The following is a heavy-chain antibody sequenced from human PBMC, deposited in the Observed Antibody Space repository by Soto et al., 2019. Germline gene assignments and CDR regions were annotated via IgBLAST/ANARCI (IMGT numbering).Heavy chain of an antibody. D-gene: IGHD5-18*01. Sequence: GGSLRLSCAASGFTFNHYWMAWVRQAPGKGLEWVANIKQDGSEKYYVDSVKGRFTISRDNAKNSVYLQMNSLRAEDTAVYYCATHSFDNLSAGDSWGQGT. CDR3: ATHSFDNLSAGDS. CDR1: GFTFNHYW. CDR2: IKQDGSEK. V-gene: IGHV3-7*01. J-gene: IGHJ4*02.